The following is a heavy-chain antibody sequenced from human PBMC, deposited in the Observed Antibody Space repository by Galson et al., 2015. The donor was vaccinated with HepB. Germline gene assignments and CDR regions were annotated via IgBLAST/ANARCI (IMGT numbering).Heavy chain of an antibody. D-gene: IGHD2-21*01. V-gene: IGHV3-7*01. CDR2: INQDGSEK. CDR3: ARDCCGYYYMDV. J-gene: IGHJ6*03. Sequence: SLRLSCADSGFTFSSYWMSWVRQAPGKGLEWVANINQDGSEKYYVDPVKGRFTISRDNAKNSLYLEMNSLRAEDTAVYYCARDCCGYYYMDVWGKGTTVTVSS. CDR1: GFTFSSYW.